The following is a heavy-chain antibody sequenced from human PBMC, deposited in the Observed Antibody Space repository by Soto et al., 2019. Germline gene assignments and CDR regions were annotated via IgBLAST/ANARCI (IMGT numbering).Heavy chain of an antibody. CDR3: ARGGRYYYDSSGYYWSALYYYGMDV. CDR2: IYYSGST. V-gene: IGHV4-59*01. Sequence: LSLTCTVSGGSISSYYWSWIRQPPGKGLEWIGYIYYSGSTNYNPSLKSRVTISVDTSKNQFSLKLSSVTAADTAVYYCARGGRYYYDSSGYYWSALYYYGMDVWGQGTTVTVSS. D-gene: IGHD3-22*01. CDR1: GGSISSYY. J-gene: IGHJ6*02.